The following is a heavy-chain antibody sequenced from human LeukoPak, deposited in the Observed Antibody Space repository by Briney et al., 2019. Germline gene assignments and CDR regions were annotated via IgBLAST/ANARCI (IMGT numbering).Heavy chain of an antibody. CDR1: GFTFDDYT. D-gene: IGHD3-22*01. CDR3: AKGSSGYYSSPDY. V-gene: IGHV3-43*01. CDR2: ISWDGGST. Sequence: PGGSLRLSCAASGFTFDDYTMHWVRQAPGKGLEWVSLISWDGGSTYYADSVKGRFTISRDNSKNSLYLQMNSLRAEDTALYYCAKGSSGYYSSPDYWGQGTLVTVSS. J-gene: IGHJ4*02.